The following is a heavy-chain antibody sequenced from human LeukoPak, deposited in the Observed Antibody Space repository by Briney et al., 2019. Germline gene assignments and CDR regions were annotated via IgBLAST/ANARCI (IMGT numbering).Heavy chain of an antibody. V-gene: IGHV3-48*01. D-gene: IGHD1-26*01. Sequence: GGSLRLSCAASGFTFSSYSMNWVRQAPGKGLEWISYISSGSSTIYYADSVKGRFTISRDNAKNSLYLQMNSLRAEDTAVYYCARDPSYSENLDYWGQGTLVTVSS. CDR2: ISSGSSTI. CDR3: ARDPSYSENLDY. CDR1: GFTFSSYS. J-gene: IGHJ4*02.